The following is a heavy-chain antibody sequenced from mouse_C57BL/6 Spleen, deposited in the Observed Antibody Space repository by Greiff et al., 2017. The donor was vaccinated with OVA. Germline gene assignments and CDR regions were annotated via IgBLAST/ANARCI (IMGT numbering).Heavy chain of an antibody. Sequence: EVQVVESGPGLVKPSQSLSLTCSVTGYSITSGYYWNWIRQFPGNKLEWMGYISYDGSNNYNPSLKNRISITRDTSKNQFFLKLNSVTTEDTATYYCAREGDYGSSYRYYFDFWGQGTTLTVSS. CDR3: AREGDYGSSYRYYFDF. V-gene: IGHV3-6*01. D-gene: IGHD1-1*01. CDR2: ISYDGSN. J-gene: IGHJ2*01. CDR1: GYSITSGYY.